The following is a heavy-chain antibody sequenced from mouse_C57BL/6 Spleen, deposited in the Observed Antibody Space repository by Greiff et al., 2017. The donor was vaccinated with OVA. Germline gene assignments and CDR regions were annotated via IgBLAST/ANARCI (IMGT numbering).Heavy chain of an antibody. CDR1: GYTFTSYW. J-gene: IGHJ3*01. D-gene: IGHD1-1*01. CDR2: IHPNSGST. V-gene: IGHV1-64*01. CDR3: ARDGPITTVVAPFAY. Sequence: QVQLQQPGAELVKPGASVKLSCKASGYTFTSYWMHWVKQRPGQGLEWIGMIHPNSGSTNYNEKFKSKATLTVDKSSSTAYMQLSSLTSEDSAVYYCARDGPITTVVAPFAYWGQGTLVTVSA.